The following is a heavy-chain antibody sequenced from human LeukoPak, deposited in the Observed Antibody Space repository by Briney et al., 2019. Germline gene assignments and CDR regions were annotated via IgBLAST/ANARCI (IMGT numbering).Heavy chain of an antibody. J-gene: IGHJ3*01. D-gene: IGHD1-14*01. CDR2: IDDPTTV. CDR1: GFKFNLYA. CDR3: AKDAISGNARYDSFDV. Sequence: GGSLRLSCATSGFKFNLYALTWGRQAPGKGLEWVSTIDDPTTVYYADSVRGRFTISRDNSKSTLFLQLNSLRSDDTALYFCAKDAISGNARYDSFDVWGQGTMVIVSS. V-gene: IGHV3-23*01.